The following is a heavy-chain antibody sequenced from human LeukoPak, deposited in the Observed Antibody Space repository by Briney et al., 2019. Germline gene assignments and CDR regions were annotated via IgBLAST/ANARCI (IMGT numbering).Heavy chain of an antibody. Sequence: GGSLRLSCSASGFTLTTCPMHWVRQAPGKGLEYVSAISANGHSTYYADSVKGRFTISRDNSKNTLYLQMSSLRFEVTAMYYCVRESTRWYDSWGQGTLVTVSS. V-gene: IGHV3-64D*09. D-gene: IGHD3-16*01. CDR2: ISANGHST. CDR1: GFTLTTCP. J-gene: IGHJ4*02. CDR3: VRESTRWYDS.